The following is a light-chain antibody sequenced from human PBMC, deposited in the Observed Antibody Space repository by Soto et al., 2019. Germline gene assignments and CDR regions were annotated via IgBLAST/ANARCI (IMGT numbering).Light chain of an antibody. Sequence: QLTQSPSSLSASVGDRVTITCRASQGISSNLAWYQQKPGRAPKLLIYKASTLKSGVPSRFSGSGSGTEFTLTISSLQPDDFATYYCQHYNSYPITFGQGTRLEIK. CDR1: QGISSN. CDR3: QHYNSYPIT. V-gene: IGKV1-9*01. CDR2: KAS. J-gene: IGKJ5*01.